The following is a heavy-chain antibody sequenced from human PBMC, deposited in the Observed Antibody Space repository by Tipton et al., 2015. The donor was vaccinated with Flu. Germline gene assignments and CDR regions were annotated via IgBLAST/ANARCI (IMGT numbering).Heavy chain of an antibody. Sequence: RSLRLSCTASGFTFGDYAMSWFRQAPGKGLEWVGFIRSKAYGGTTEYAASVKGRFTISRDDSKSIAYLQMNSLKTEDTAVYYCTRAGSGRPVGALMGYFDLWGRGTLVTVSS. CDR3: TRAGSGRPVGALMGYFDL. J-gene: IGHJ2*01. D-gene: IGHD1-26*01. CDR1: GFTFGDYA. CDR2: IRSKAYGGTT. V-gene: IGHV3-49*03.